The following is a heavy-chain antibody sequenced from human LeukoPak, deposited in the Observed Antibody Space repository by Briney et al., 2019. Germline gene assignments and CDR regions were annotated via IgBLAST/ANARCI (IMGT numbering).Heavy chain of an antibody. CDR1: GFTFSSYS. Sequence: GGSLRLSCAASGFTFSSYSMNCVGQAPGKGLEWVSSISSSSSYIYYADQEKGRFTISKDNAKNSLYLQMNSLRAEDTAVYYCARVRERGSQASFDYWGQGTLVTVSS. D-gene: IGHD1-26*01. CDR3: ARVRERGSQASFDY. J-gene: IGHJ4*02. CDR2: ISSSSSYI. V-gene: IGHV3-21*01.